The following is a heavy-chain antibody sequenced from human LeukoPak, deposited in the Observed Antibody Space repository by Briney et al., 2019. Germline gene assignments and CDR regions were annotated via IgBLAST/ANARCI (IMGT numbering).Heavy chain of an antibody. J-gene: IGHJ3*02. D-gene: IGHD1-26*01. Sequence: SETLSLTCTVSGGSIRSDYWTWIRQPAGKGLEWIGRIYTSGDSIYNPSLKSRLTISVDTSKNQFSLKLSSVTAADTAIYYCARNPVVGATGAFDIWGQGTMVTVSS. CDR2: IYTSGDS. CDR1: GGSIRSDY. CDR3: ARNPVVGATGAFDI. V-gene: IGHV4-4*07.